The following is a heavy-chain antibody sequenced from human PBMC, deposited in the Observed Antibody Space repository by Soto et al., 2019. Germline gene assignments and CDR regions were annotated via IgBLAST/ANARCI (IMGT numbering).Heavy chain of an antibody. Sequence: ASVKVSCKASGYTFTSYAMHWVRQAPGQRLEWMGWINAGNGNTKYSQKFQGRVTITRDTSASTAYMELNSLRDEDTAVYFCARLYGTSRVGTWFDPWGQGTLVTVSS. CDR2: INAGNGNT. J-gene: IGHJ5*02. CDR1: GYTFTSYA. D-gene: IGHD1-26*01. V-gene: IGHV1-3*01. CDR3: ARLYGTSRVGTWFDP.